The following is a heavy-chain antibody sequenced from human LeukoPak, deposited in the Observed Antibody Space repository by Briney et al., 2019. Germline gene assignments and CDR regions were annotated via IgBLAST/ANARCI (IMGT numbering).Heavy chain of an antibody. CDR2: ISSSGSTI. V-gene: IGHV3-11*01. D-gene: IGHD5-18*01. CDR1: GFTFSDYY. Sequence: GGSLRLSCAASGFTFSDYYMSWIRQAPGKGLEWVSYISSSGSTIYYADSVKGRLTISRDNAKNSLYLQMNSLRAEDTAVYYCAGGDTAFTYYFDYWGQGTLVTVSS. CDR3: AGGDTAFTYYFDY. J-gene: IGHJ4*02.